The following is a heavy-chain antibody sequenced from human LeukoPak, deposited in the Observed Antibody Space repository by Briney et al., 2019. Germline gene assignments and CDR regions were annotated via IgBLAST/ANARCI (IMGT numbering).Heavy chain of an antibody. D-gene: IGHD6-13*01. CDR3: ATDKAAAGTPY. Sequence: SVKVSCKASGCTFSGYSMSWVRQAPGQGLEWMGRIIPIRGVANYAQKFQGRVTITRGKSTSTAYMALSSLSSEDTPVYCCATDKAAAGTPYWGQGTLVTVSS. V-gene: IGHV1-69*04. J-gene: IGHJ4*02. CDR2: IIPIRGVA. CDR1: GCTFSGYS.